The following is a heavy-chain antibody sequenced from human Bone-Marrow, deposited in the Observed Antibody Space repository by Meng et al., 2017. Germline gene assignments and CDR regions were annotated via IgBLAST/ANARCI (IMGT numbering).Heavy chain of an antibody. J-gene: IGHJ4*02. CDR3: AVLEGG. CDR1: GYNFIAYW. D-gene: IGHD2-8*02. Sequence: ASVKVSCKASGYNFIAYWVYWVRQAPGQGLEWIGWVNPNGGGTNYAHKFLGRVTVTRDTSTTTVYMEISSLTYDDTAVYYCAVLEGGWGQGTLVTVSS. CDR2: VNPNGGGT. V-gene: IGHV1-2*07.